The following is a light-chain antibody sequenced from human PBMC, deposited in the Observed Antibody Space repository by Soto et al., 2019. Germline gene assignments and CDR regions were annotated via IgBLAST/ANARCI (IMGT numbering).Light chain of an antibody. J-gene: IGKJ1*01. CDR1: QSVSSN. CDR3: QQFNTWPRDT. Sequence: DIVVTQSPATLSVSPGESVTLSCRASQSVSSNLAWYQQKPGQAPRLLIYGASTRATGIPARFSGGGSGTEFTLTISSLQSEDSAVYYCQQFNTWPRDTFGQGTKVEIK. CDR2: GAS. V-gene: IGKV3-15*01.